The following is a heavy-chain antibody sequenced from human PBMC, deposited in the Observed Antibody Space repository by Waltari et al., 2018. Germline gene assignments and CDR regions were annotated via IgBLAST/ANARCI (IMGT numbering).Heavy chain of an antibody. CDR3: AKTKEYSSFGYFDY. CDR1: GFTFSSYG. Sequence: QVQLVESGGGVVQPGRSLRLSCAASGFTFSSYGMHWVRQAPGKGLEWVAVIWYDGSNKYYADSVKGRFTISRDNSKNTLYLQMNSLRAEDTAVYYCAKTKEYSSFGYFDYWGQGTLVTVSS. CDR2: IWYDGSNK. D-gene: IGHD6-6*01. J-gene: IGHJ4*02. V-gene: IGHV3-33*06.